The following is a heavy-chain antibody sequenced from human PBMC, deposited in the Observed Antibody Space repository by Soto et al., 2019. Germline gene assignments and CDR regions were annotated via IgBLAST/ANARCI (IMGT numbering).Heavy chain of an antibody. J-gene: IGHJ4*02. D-gene: IGHD3-22*01. V-gene: IGHV1-46*01. CDR2: INPSGGST. CDR1: GYTFSSYH. Sequence: ASVKVSCKASGYTFSSYHMHWVRQAPGQGLEWMAIINPSGGSTRYAQKFQGRVTMTRDTSTSTVYMELSSLRSEDTAVYYCARGLIYDSSGYYFDYWGQGTLVTVSS. CDR3: ARGLIYDSSGYYFDY.